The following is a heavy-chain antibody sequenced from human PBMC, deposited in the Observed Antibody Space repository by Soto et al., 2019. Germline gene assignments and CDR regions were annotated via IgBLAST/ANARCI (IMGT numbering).Heavy chain of an antibody. CDR2: TGGSGGST. D-gene: IGHD2-21*01. CDR1: GLTFTNYA. J-gene: IGHJ4*02. Sequence: GGSLRLSCAASGLTFTNYAMTWVRQAPGKGLEWVSVTGGSGGSTYYADSVKGRFTISRDNSKNTLYLQMDSLRAEDTAVYYCAKVIVVIAAAGDYFDHWGQGTLVTVSS. V-gene: IGHV3-23*01. CDR3: AKVIVVIAAAGDYFDH.